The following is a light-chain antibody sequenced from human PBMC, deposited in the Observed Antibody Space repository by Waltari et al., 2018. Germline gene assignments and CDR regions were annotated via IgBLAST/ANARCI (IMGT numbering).Light chain of an antibody. CDR1: QTVRTTY. Sequence: ETLSTPSPGSLSLSPGASATLSCRASQTVRTTYLAWYQQKPGQAPTLLIYGASSRATGIPDRFSGSGSGTDFSLTISSLEPEDFAVYYCQQYDISPLTFGGGTKVEIK. V-gene: IGKV3-20*01. J-gene: IGKJ4*01. CDR3: QQYDISPLT. CDR2: GAS.